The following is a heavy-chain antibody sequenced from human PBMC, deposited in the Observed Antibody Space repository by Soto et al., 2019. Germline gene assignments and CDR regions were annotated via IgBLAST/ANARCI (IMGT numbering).Heavy chain of an antibody. Sequence: QVVLLQSGAEVKEPGSSVRVSCQVSGTTFNNFAFSWVRQAPGHGPEWMGGIVVDSNTAEYSQRFQDRVTITADTSTDTLYMELGSLTFEDTAVYYCARAIKRWEVNYYFDFWGQGTLVTVSS. CDR2: IVVDSNTA. J-gene: IGHJ4*02. CDR3: ARAIKRWEVNYYFDF. V-gene: IGHV1-69*06. CDR1: GTTFNNFA. D-gene: IGHD1-26*01.